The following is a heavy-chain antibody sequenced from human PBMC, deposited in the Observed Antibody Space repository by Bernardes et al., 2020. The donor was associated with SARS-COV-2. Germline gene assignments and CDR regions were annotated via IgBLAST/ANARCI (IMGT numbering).Heavy chain of an antibody. CDR2: MSYDGSNK. V-gene: IGHV3-30-3*01. D-gene: IGHD3-16*01. J-gene: IGHJ4*02. CDR1: GFTFRTSA. CDR3: AREVASTGVWFDY. Sequence: VGSLRLSCAASGFTFRTSALHWVRQAPGPGLEWLAVMSYDGSNKFYTDSVKGRFTISRDNSKNTLYLQMNSLRAEDTAVYYCAREVASTGVWFDYWGQGTLVTVSS.